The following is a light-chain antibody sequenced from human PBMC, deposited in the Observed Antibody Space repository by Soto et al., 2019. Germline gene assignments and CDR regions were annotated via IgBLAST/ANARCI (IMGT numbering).Light chain of an antibody. CDR3: QQYNNWPPT. J-gene: IGKJ1*01. CDR2: GAS. CDR1: QSVNST. V-gene: IGKV3-15*01. Sequence: EIVMTQSPATLSVSPGDRATLSCRASQSVNSTLAWYQQKPGQAPRLLIYGASTRATGIPARFSGSGSGTEFTLTISSLQSEDFAVYYCQQYNNWPPTFGQGTKVEIK.